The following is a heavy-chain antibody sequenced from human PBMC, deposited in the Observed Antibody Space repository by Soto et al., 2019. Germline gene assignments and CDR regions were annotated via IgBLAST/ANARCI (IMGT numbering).Heavy chain of an antibody. Sequence: PGGSLRLSCAASGFTFSSFAMAWVRQPPGKGLEWVAALTGSGGSTYYADSVKGRFTISRDNSKNILYLQMNSLRAEDTAVYYCAKAFSGGQYTFDPWGQGTLVTVSS. D-gene: IGHD3-16*01. CDR3: AKAFSGGQYTFDP. V-gene: IGHV3-23*01. CDR2: LTGSGGST. CDR1: GFTFSSFA. J-gene: IGHJ5*02.